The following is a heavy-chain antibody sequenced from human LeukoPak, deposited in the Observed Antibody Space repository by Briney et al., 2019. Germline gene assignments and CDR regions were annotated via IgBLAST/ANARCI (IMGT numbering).Heavy chain of an antibody. CDR2: IIPIFGTA. CDR1: GGTFSSYA. D-gene: IGHD5-12*01. V-gene: IGHV1-69*05. Sequence: PVASVKVSCKASGGTFSSYAISWVRQAPGQGLEWMGGIIPIFGTANYAQKFQGRVTITTDESTSTAYMELSSLRSEDTAVYYCARAGGYSGYLAGDYWGQGTLVTVSS. CDR3: ARAGGYSGYLAGDY. J-gene: IGHJ4*02.